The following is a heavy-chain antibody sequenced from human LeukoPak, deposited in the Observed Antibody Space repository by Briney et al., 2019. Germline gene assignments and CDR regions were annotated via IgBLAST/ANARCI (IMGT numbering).Heavy chain of an antibody. CDR3: ARVYSSGWPDYFDY. CDR2: IYYSGST. V-gene: IGHV4-59*01. CDR1: GVSISSYY. Sequence: SETLSLTCTVAGVSISSYYWSWLRQPPGKGLEWLGYIYYSGSTNYNPSLKSRVTISVDTSKNQFSLKLSSVTAADTAVYYCARVYSSGWPDYFDYWGQGTLVTVSS. J-gene: IGHJ4*02. D-gene: IGHD6-19*01.